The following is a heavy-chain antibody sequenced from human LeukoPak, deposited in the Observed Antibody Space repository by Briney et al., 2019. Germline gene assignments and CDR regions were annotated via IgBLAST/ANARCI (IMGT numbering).Heavy chain of an antibody. CDR3: AREYPKGGSYRFDP. J-gene: IGHJ5*02. Sequence: SETLSLTCAVYGGSFSGYYWSWIRQPPGKGPEWIGEINHSGSTNYNPSLKSRVTISVDTSKNHFSLRLSSVTAADTSVYYCAREYPKGGSYRFDPWGQGTLVTVSS. D-gene: IGHD1-26*01. V-gene: IGHV4-34*01. CDR1: GGSFSGYY. CDR2: INHSGST.